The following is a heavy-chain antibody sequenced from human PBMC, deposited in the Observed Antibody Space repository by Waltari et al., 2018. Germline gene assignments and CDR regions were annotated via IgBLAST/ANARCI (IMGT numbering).Heavy chain of an antibody. D-gene: IGHD3-3*02. V-gene: IGHV3-30*02. Sequence: QVQLVESGGGVVPPGGSLSLSCKVSGFIFSSYDMIWVRQPPGMGLEWVSLIRFDGGQKYYADSVKGRFTVSRDNSRDTLYLQMTGLTSVDTATYFCASEVSFSSPSFWGRGTLVAVSS. CDR3: ASEVSFSSPSF. CDR2: IRFDGGQK. J-gene: IGHJ4*02. CDR1: GFIFSSYD.